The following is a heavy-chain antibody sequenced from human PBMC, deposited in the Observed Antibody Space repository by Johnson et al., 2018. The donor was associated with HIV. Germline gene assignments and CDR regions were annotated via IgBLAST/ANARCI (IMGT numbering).Heavy chain of an antibody. CDR2: ISYDGSNK. CDR1: GFTFSSYA. D-gene: IGHD6-6*01. J-gene: IGHJ3*02. Sequence: QVQLVESGGGVVRPGRSLRLSCAASGFTFSSYAMHWVRQAPGKGLEWVAVISYDGSNKYYADSVKGRFTISRDNSKNTLYLQMNSLRAEDTAVYYCARDLPAIAARPGGAFDIWGQGTMVTVSS. CDR3: ARDLPAIAARPGGAFDI. V-gene: IGHV3-30-3*01.